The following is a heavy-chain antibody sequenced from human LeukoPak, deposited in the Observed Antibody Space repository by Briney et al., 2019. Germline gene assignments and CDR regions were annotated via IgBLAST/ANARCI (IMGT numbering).Heavy chain of an antibody. D-gene: IGHD2-2*01. J-gene: IGHJ4*02. CDR2: ISYDGSNK. Sequence: GRSLRLSCAASGFTFSSYAMHWVRQAPGKGLEWVAVISYDGSNKYYADSVKGRFTISRDNSKNTLYLQMNSLRAEETAVYYCARDHRGYCSSTSCPEGYWGPGTLVTVSS. CDR3: ARDHRGYCSSTSCPEGY. CDR1: GFTFSSYA. V-gene: IGHV3-30-3*01.